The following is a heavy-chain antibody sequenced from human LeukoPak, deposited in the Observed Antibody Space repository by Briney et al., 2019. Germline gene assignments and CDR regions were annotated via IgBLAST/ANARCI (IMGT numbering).Heavy chain of an antibody. Sequence: ASVKVSCKASGYTFTSYGISWVRQAPGQGLEWMGWINAYNGNTNYAQKLQGRVTMTTDTSTSTAYMELRSLRSDDTAVYYCARDSRQILWFGELADPWGQGTLVTVSS. J-gene: IGHJ5*02. CDR2: INAYNGNT. D-gene: IGHD3-10*01. V-gene: IGHV1-18*01. CDR3: ARDSRQILWFGELADP. CDR1: GYTFTSYG.